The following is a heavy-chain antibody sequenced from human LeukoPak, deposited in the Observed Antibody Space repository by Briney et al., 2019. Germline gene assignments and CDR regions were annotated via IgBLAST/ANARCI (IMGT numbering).Heavy chain of an antibody. CDR3: ARVGIEDLRIAAAGTGYYYGMDV. D-gene: IGHD6-13*01. CDR1: GYTFTGYY. CDR2: INPNSGGT. J-gene: IGHJ6*02. V-gene: IGHV1-2*02. Sequence: ASVKVSCMASGYTFTGYYMHWVRQAPGQGLEWMGWINPNSGGTNYAQKFQGRVTMTRDTSISTAYMELSRLRSDDTAVYYCARVGIEDLRIAAAGTGYYYGMDVWGQGTTVTVSS.